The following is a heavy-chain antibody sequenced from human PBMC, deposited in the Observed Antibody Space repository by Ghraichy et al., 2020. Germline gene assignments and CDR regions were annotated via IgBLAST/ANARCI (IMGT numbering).Heavy chain of an antibody. CDR1: GFTFGDYA. CDR3: TRDGSGSYYRYYFDY. Sequence: GGSLRLSCTASGFTFGDYAMSWVRQAPGKGLEWVGFIRSKAYGGTTEYAASVKGRFTISRDDSKSIAYLQMNSLKTEDTAVYYCTRDGSGSYYRYYFDYWGQGTLVTVSS. D-gene: IGHD3-10*01. CDR2: IRSKAYGGTT. J-gene: IGHJ4*02. V-gene: IGHV3-49*04.